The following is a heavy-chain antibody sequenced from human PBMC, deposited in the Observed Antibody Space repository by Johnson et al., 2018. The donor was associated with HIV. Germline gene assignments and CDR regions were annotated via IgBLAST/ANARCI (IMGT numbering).Heavy chain of an antibody. CDR3: ARDQAYSSSWEGVFDI. D-gene: IGHD6-13*01. CDR1: GFTFDDYG. CDR2: INWNGGST. Sequence: VQLVESGGGVVRPGGSLRLSCAASGFTFDDYGMSWVRQAPGKGLEWVPGINWNGGSTGYADSLKGRFTVFRDNSKNTLYLQMNSLKADDTAVYYCARDQAYSSSWEGVFDIWGQGTRVIVSS. J-gene: IGHJ3*02. V-gene: IGHV3-20*04.